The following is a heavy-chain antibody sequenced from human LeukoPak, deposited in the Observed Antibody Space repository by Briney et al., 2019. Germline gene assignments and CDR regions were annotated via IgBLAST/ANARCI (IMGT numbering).Heavy chain of an antibody. CDR3: AKGDYYDFDY. J-gene: IGHJ4*02. D-gene: IGHD3-10*01. CDR2: ITSGVGIT. CDR1: GFTFSNYG. V-gene: IGHV3-23*01. Sequence: PGGSLRLSCAASGFTFSNYGMNWVRQAPGKGLEWVSIITSGVGITYYADSVKGRFTISRENSKNTLYLQMNRLRAEDTAVYYCAKGDYYDFDYWGQGTLVTVSS.